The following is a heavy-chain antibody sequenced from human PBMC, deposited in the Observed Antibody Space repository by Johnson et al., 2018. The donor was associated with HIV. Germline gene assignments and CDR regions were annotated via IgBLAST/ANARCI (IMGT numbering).Heavy chain of an antibody. J-gene: IGHJ3*02. CDR2: ISGSGDST. D-gene: IGHD2-21*01. Sequence: VQLVESGGGVVQPGRSLRLSCAASGFTFSSYAMSWVRQAPGKGLEWVSAISGSGDSTYYADSVKGRFTISRDNSKNTLYLQMNSLRAEDTAVYYCAKGEGYCGGDCLDAFDIWGQGTMVTVSS. CDR1: GFTFSSYA. V-gene: IGHV3-23*04. CDR3: AKGEGYCGGDCLDAFDI.